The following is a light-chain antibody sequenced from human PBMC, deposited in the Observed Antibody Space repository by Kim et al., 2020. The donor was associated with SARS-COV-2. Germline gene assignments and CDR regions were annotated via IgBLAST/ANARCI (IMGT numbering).Light chain of an antibody. V-gene: IGLV3-1*01. J-gene: IGLJ3*02. CDR2: QDS. CDR3: QAWDSTGV. Sequence: VSLSSGQTASIPCSGDKLGNKFVSWYQQRPGQSLVLIIYQDSRRPPGIPDRFPGSNAGNTAALTISGTLTMDGADYYCQAWDSTGVFGGGTQLTVL. CDR1: KLGNKF.